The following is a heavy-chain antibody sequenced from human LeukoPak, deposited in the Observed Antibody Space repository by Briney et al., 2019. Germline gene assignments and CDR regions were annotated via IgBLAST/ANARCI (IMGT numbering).Heavy chain of an antibody. CDR1: GYTFTGYY. V-gene: IGHV1-2*02. CDR3: ARHTSGYPIYYYYMDV. CDR2: INPNSGGT. D-gene: IGHD3-3*01. Sequence: ASVKVSCKASGYTFTGYYMHWVRQAPGQGLEWIGWINPNSGGTNYAQKFQGRVTISVDTSKNQFSLKLSSVTAADTAVYYCARHTSGYPIYYYYMDVWGKGTTVTVSS. J-gene: IGHJ6*03.